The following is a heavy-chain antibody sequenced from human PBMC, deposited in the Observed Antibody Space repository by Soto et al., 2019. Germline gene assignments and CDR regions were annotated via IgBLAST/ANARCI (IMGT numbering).Heavy chain of an antibody. V-gene: IGHV4-34*01. CDR1: GGSFSGYY. D-gene: IGHD3-3*01. CDR2: INHSGST. CDR3: ARGLRLLPPYDFWSGYYAFDI. Sequence: SETLSLTCAVYGGSFSGYYWSWIRQPPGKGLEWIGEINHSGSTNYNPSLKSRVTISVDTSKNQFSLKLSSVTAADTAVYYCARGLRLLPPYDFWSGYYAFDIWGQGTMVTVSS. J-gene: IGHJ3*02.